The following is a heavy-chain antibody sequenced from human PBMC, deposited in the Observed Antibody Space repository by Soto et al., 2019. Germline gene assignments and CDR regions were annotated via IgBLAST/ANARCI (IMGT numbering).Heavy chain of an antibody. J-gene: IGHJ6*02. Sequence: ASVKVSFKASGYTFTSYGISWVRQAPGQGLEWMGWISAYNGNTNYAQKLQGRVTMTTDTSTSTAYMELRSLRSDDTAVYYCARDSFGAVIIGYYYYGMDVWGQGTTVTVSS. CDR2: ISAYNGNT. V-gene: IGHV1-18*01. D-gene: IGHD3-3*01. CDR3: ARDSFGAVIIGYYYYGMDV. CDR1: GYTFTSYG.